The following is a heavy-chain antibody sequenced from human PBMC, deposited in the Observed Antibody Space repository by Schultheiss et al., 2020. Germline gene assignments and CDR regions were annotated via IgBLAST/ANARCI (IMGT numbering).Heavy chain of an antibody. D-gene: IGHD6-19*01. CDR2: SRNKANSYTT. V-gene: IGHV3-72*01. CDR3: ANQLREYSSGWYYFDY. J-gene: IGHJ4*02. CDR1: GFTFSSYG. Sequence: GESLKISCAASGFTFSSYGMHWVRQAPGKGLEWVGRSRNKANSYTTEYAASVKGRFTISRDNSKNTLYLQMNSLRAEDTAVYYCANQLREYSSGWYYFDYWGQGTLVTVSS.